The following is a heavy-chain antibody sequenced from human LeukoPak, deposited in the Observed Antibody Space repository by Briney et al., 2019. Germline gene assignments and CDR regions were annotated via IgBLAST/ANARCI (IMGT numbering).Heavy chain of an antibody. Sequence: SETLSLTCTASDDSINRDIWTWIRQPPGKGLEWIGYIRYSGRTEYNPSLKSRVTISIDRSKNQFSLKLTSVTAADTAIYYCARLPDVSGWPFDYWGQGMLVTVSS. D-gene: IGHD6-19*01. CDR3: ARLPDVSGWPFDY. J-gene: IGHJ4*02. CDR1: DDSINRDI. V-gene: IGHV4-59*01. CDR2: IRYSGRT.